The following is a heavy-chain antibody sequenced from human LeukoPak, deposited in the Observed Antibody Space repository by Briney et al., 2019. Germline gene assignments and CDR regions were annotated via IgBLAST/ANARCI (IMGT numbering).Heavy chain of an antibody. V-gene: IGHV4-34*01. CDR3: ARRLLRYFDWLPFDI. Sequence: SETLSLTCAVYGGSFSGYYWSWIRQPPGKGLEWIGEINHSGSTNYNPSLKSRVTISVDTSKNQFSLKLSSVTAADTAVYYCARRLLRYFDWLPFDIWGQGTMVTVSS. D-gene: IGHD3-9*01. CDR2: INHSGST. J-gene: IGHJ3*02. CDR1: GGSFSGYY.